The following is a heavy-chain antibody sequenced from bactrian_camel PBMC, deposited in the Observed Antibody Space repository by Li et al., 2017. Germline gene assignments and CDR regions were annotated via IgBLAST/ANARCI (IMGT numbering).Heavy chain of an antibody. CDR2: FSPNAVT. J-gene: IGHJ4*01. D-gene: IGHD2*01. Sequence: HVQLVESGGGLVQPGGSLRLSCSVSGDTYNSYCMGWFRQAPGKERERVAGFSPNAVTYYADSVSGRFTISKDSRGFLNLEMNSLKPEDTAMYYCAAGTGSNLRSWKDVLDYRYRGQGTQVTVS. V-gene: IGHV3-2*01. CDR3: AAGTGSNLRSWKDVLDYRY. CDR1: GDTYNSYC.